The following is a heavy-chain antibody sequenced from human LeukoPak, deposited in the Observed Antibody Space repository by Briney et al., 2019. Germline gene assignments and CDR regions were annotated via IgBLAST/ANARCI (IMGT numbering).Heavy chain of an antibody. CDR1: GGSISSGGYY. CDR3: ARLVXGXTVTTSDWFDP. CDR2: IYYSGST. J-gene: IGHJ5*02. V-gene: IGHV4-31*03. Sequence: PSETLSLTCTVSGGSISSGGYYWSWIRQHPGKGLEWIGYIYYSGSTYYNPSLKSRVTISVDTSKNQFSLKLSSVTAADTAVYYCARLVXGXTVTTSDWFDPWGQGTLVTV. D-gene: IGHD4-11*01.